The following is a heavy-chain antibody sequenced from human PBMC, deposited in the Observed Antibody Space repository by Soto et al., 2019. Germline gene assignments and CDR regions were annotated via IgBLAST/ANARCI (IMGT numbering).Heavy chain of an antibody. CDR2: IYYSGST. V-gene: IGHV4-39*01. CDR3: ARQKSIAPRPLAY. CDR1: GGSIRSSSYY. Sequence: SETLSLTCTVSGGSIRSSSYYWGWIRQPPGKGLEWIGSIYYSGSTYYNPSLKSRVTVSVDTSKNQFSLKLSSVTAADTAVYYCARQKSIAPRPLAYWAQRTPVTVSS. J-gene: IGHJ4*02.